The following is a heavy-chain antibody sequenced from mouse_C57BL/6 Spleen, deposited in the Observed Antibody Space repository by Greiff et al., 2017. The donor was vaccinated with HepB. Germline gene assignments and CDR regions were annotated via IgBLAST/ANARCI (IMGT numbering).Heavy chain of an antibody. V-gene: IGHV1-52*01. CDR3: AREGYYGSSYFAY. CDR2: IDPSDSET. J-gene: IGHJ3*01. CDR1: GYTFTSYR. Sequence: QVQLQQPGAELVRPGSSVKLSCKASGYTFTSYRMHWVKQRPIQGLEWIGNIDPSDSETHYNQKFKDKATLTVDKSSSTAYMQLSSLTSEDSAVYYCAREGYYGSSYFAYWGQGTLVTVSA. D-gene: IGHD1-1*01.